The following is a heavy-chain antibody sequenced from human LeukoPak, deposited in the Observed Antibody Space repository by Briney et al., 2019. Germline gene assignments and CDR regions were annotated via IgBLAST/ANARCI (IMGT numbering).Heavy chain of an antibody. CDR2: IQSDGSKQ. V-gene: IGHV3-30*02. CDR3: AKGDYGDYVRYYDSSGYGY. D-gene: IGHD3-22*01. CDR1: GFTFSTFG. J-gene: IGHJ4*02. Sequence: TGGSLRLSCATAGFTFSTFGIHWVRQTPGKGLEWAAAIQSDGSKQYYADSVKGRFTISRDNSKNTLYLQMNSLRAEDTAVYYCAKGDYGDYVRYYDSSGYGYWGQGTLVTVSS.